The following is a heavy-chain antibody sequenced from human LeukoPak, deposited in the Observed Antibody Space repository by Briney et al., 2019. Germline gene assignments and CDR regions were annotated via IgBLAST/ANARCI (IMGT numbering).Heavy chain of an antibody. D-gene: IGHD4-23*01. CDR3: ARGRWPGGHFDY. J-gene: IGHJ4*02. Sequence: PGGSLRLSCAASGFTFTSYAMNWVRQAPGKGLEWVSGISANGISTNYADSVKGRFTISRDNSKNTLYLQMNSLRAGDTAIYYCARGRWPGGHFDYWGQGTLVIVSS. V-gene: IGHV3-23*01. CDR2: ISANGIST. CDR1: GFTFTSYA.